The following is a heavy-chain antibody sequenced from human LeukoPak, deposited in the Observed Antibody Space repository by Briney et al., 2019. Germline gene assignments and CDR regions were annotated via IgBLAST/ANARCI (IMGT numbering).Heavy chain of an antibody. J-gene: IGHJ4*02. D-gene: IGHD6-13*01. Sequence: ASVKVSCKASGYTFTSYDINWVRQATGQGLEWMGWMNPNSGNTGYAQKFQGRVTMTRNTSISTAYMELSSLRSEDTAVYYCARRPFRKTQQLVPGYWVQVTLVTVSS. CDR1: GYTFTSYD. V-gene: IGHV1-8*01. CDR2: MNPNSGNT. CDR3: ARRPFRKTQQLVPGY.